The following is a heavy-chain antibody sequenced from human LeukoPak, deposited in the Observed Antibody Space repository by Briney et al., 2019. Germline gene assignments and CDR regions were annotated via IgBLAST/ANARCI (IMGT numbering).Heavy chain of an antibody. V-gene: IGHV3-23*01. CDR2: ISGSGGST. Sequence: GGSLRLSCAASGFTFSSYAMSWVRQAPGKGLEWVSAISGSGGSTYYADSVKGRFAISRDNSKNALYLQMNSLRAEDTAVYYCAALKVAAPFDYWGQGTLVTVSS. J-gene: IGHJ4*02. CDR3: AALKVAAPFDY. CDR1: GFTFSSYA. D-gene: IGHD2-15*01.